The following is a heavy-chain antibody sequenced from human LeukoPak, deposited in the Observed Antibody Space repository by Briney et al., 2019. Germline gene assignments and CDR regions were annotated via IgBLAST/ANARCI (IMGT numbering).Heavy chain of an antibody. V-gene: IGHV4-30-4*01. Sequence: SETLSLTCTVSGGSISSADYYWGWIRQPPGKGLEWIGDIYYTGSTHYNPSIKSRVSISVDTSKNQFSLNLNSVTAADTAVYYCARDPQRGDGYNYDYWGQGTLVTVSS. D-gene: IGHD5-24*01. J-gene: IGHJ4*02. CDR2: IYYTGST. CDR1: GGSISSADYY. CDR3: ARDPQRGDGYNYDY.